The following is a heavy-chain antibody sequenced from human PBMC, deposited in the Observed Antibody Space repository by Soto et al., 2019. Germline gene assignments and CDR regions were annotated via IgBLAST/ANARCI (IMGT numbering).Heavy chain of an antibody. CDR1: GYTFTSYW. Sequence: GESLKISCRGSGYTFTSYWIGWVRQMPGKGLECMGIIYPGDSDTRYSPSFQGQVTISADKSISTAYLQWSSLKASDTAMYYCARTAAAGKYYYGMDVWGQGTTVTVSS. CDR3: ARTAAAGKYYYGMDV. J-gene: IGHJ6*02. CDR2: IYPGDSDT. V-gene: IGHV5-51*01. D-gene: IGHD6-13*01.